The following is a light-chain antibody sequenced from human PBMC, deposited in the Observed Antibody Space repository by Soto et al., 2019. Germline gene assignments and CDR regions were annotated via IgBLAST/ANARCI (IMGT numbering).Light chain of an antibody. CDR3: QQYNKCPQT. J-gene: IGKJ5*01. CDR2: GAS. V-gene: IGKV3-15*01. CDR1: QSVSSN. Sequence: EIVLTQSPGTLSLSPGERATLSCRASQSVSSNYLAWYQQKPGQAPRLLIHGASYRDTGIPVRFSGAGSGTEFTLTISSLQSEDFGVYYCQQYNKCPQTFGQGTRLEI.